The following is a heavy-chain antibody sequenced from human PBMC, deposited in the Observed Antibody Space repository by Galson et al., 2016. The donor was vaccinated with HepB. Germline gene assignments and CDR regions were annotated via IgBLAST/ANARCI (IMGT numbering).Heavy chain of an antibody. Sequence: ISSYSWWSWVRQPPGQGLEWIGEIYHTGTTNYNPSLKSRVTISVDKSKNQFSLKLSSVTAADTAVYYCARAQSVAGSGIYFNYWGQGSLVTVSS. J-gene: IGHJ4*02. CDR3: ARAQSVAGSGIYFNY. D-gene: IGHD6-19*01. CDR2: IYHTGTT. CDR1: ISSYSW. V-gene: IGHV4-4*02.